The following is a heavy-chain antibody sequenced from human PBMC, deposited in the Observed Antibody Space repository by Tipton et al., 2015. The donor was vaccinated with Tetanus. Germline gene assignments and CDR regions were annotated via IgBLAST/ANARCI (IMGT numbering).Heavy chain of an antibody. CDR2: IKTKSEGGTT. CDR1: GFTFSDAW. V-gene: IGHV3-15*01. D-gene: IGHD3-10*01. CDR3: TAGTVSSTY. J-gene: IGHJ4*02. Sequence: SLRLSCAASGFTFSDAWMNWVRQAPGKGLEWVGRIKTKSEGGTTDYAAPVKGRFTISRDDSQNTLYLQMTSLKTEDTAVYYCTAGTVSSTYWGPGTLGPVSS.